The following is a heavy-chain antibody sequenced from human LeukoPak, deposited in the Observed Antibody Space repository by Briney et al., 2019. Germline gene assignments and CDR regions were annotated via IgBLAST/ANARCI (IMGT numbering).Heavy chain of an antibody. CDR3: ARDIQSGLAAAGYGY. CDR2: INPNSGGT. Sequence: ASVKVSCKASGYTFTGYYMHWVRQAPGQGLEWMGWINPNSGGTNYAQKFQGWVTMTRDTSISTAYMELSRLRSDDTAVYYCARDIQSGLAAAGYGYWGQGTLVTVSS. CDR1: GYTFTGYY. J-gene: IGHJ4*02. D-gene: IGHD6-13*01. V-gene: IGHV1-2*04.